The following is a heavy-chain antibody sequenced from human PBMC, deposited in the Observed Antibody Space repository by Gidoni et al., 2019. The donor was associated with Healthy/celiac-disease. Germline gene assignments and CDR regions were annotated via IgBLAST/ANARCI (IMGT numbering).Heavy chain of an antibody. J-gene: IGHJ6*02. D-gene: IGHD2-2*01. V-gene: IGHV4-59*01. CDR1: GGSISSYY. CDR2: IYYSGST. CDR3: AREAVPAAGYYGMDV. Sequence: QVQLPESGPGLVKPSETLSLTCTVPGGSISSYYWSWIRQPPGKGLEWIGYIYYSGSTNYNPSLKSRVTISVDTSKNQFSLKLSSVTAADTAVYYCAREAVPAAGYYGMDVWGQGTTVTVSS.